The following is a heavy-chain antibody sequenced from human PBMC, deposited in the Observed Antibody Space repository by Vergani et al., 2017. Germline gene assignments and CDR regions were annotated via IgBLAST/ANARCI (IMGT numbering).Heavy chain of an antibody. CDR3: ARGEGNYDFWSGYYEGGWFDP. CDR2: IYYSGST. J-gene: IGHJ5*02. CDR1: GGSISSGGYY. Sequence: QVQLQESGPGLVKPSQTLSLTCTVSGGSISSGGYYWSWIRQHPGKGLEWIGYIYYSGSTYYNPSLTSRVTISVDTSKNQFSLKLSSVTAADTAVYYCARGEGNYDFWSGYYEGGWFDPWGQGTLVTVSS. D-gene: IGHD3-3*01. V-gene: IGHV4-31*03.